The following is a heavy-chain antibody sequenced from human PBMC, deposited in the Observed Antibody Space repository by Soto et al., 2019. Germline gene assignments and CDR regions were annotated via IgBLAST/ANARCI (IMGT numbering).Heavy chain of an antibody. V-gene: IGHV4-4*02. CDR3: ARGSSFRGDFDV. D-gene: IGHD2-21*01. Sequence: HLQESGPGLVKPSGTLSLTCGVSGGSVISSSWWTWVRQSPEKGLQWIGEIYHAGSPNYNPSFQSRINISLDRSKNTFSLRLTSVTAADAAISYCARGSSFRGDFDVWGQGTTVTVSS. J-gene: IGHJ3*01. CDR1: GGSVISSSW. CDR2: IYHAGSP.